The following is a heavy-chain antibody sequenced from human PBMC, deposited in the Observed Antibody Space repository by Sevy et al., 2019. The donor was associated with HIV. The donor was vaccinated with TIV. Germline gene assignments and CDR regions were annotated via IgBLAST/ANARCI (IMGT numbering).Heavy chain of an antibody. D-gene: IGHD3-3*01. CDR1: GDSVSTNSAV. V-gene: IGHV6-1*01. Sequence: SQTLSLTCAISGDSVSTNSAVWNWIPRSPSRGLEWLGRTYYRSKWYNDYSVSLKGRLTITPDTSKNQFSLHLKSVTADDTAVYFCARAGATIFGIVTMSFDVWGQGTLVTVSS. J-gene: IGHJ4*02. CDR2: TYYRSKWYN. CDR3: ARAGATIFGIVTMSFDV.